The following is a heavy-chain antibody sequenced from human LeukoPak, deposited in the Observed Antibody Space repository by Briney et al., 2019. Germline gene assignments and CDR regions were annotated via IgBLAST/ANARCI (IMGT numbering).Heavy chain of an antibody. CDR2: IYPGDSDT. Sequence: GESLKISCKGSGYSFTSYWIGWVRQMPGKGLEWMGIIYPGDSDTRYSPSFQGQFTISADKSISTAYLQWSSLKASDTAMYYCATCIAVAGKLGYYFDYWGQGTLVTVSS. V-gene: IGHV5-51*01. CDR3: ATCIAVAGKLGYYFDY. CDR1: GYSFTSYW. J-gene: IGHJ4*02. D-gene: IGHD6-19*01.